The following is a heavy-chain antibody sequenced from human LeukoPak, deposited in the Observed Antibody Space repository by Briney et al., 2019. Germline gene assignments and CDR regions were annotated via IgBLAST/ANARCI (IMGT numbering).Heavy chain of an antibody. CDR2: ISSNGGST. V-gene: IGHV3-64D*09. J-gene: IGHJ6*02. CDR1: GFTFSNYA. Sequence: GGSLRLSCSASGFTFSNYAMHWVRQAPGKGLEYVSAISSNGGSTYYADSVKGRFTISRDNSKNTLYLQMSSLRAEDTAVCYCVKSKYYYYYNMDVWGQGTTVTVSS. D-gene: IGHD2/OR15-2a*01. CDR3: VKSKYYYYYNMDV.